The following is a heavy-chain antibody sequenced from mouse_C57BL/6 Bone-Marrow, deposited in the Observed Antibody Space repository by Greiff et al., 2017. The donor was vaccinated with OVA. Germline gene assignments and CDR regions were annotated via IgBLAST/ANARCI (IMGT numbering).Heavy chain of an antibody. CDR1: GFTFSSYG. Sequence: EVNVVESGGDLVKPGGSLKLSCAASGFTFSSYGMSWVRQTPDKRLEWVATISSGGSYTYYPDSVKGRFTISRDHAKNTLYLQMSRRKSEDTAMYYCARRGSSYGYFDVWGTGTTVTVSS. CDR2: ISSGGSYT. V-gene: IGHV5-6*02. D-gene: IGHD1-1*01. CDR3: ARRGSSYGYFDV. J-gene: IGHJ1*03.